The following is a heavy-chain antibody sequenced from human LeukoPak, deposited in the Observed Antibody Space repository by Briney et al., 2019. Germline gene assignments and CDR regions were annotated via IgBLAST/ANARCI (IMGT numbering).Heavy chain of an antibody. CDR3: AREPPTGAFDI. Sequence: NSGGSLRLSCAASGFTFSDYYMSWIRQAPAKGLEWVPCITSSGRTIYYADSVKGRFTISRDNAKNSLYLQMNSLRAEDTAVYYCAREPPTGAFDIWGQGTMVTVSS. CDR1: GFTFSDYY. J-gene: IGHJ3*02. V-gene: IGHV3-11*01. CDR2: ITSSGRTI.